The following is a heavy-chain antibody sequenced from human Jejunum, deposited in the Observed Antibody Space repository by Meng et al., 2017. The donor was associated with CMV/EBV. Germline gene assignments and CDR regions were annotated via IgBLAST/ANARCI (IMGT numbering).Heavy chain of an antibody. CDR2: VSTYNENK. D-gene: IGHD3-3*01. J-gene: IGHJ3*01. Sequence: TNMDSRWLRRARRKGLKWMGWVSTYNENKKYSRNVEGRVTITTDTFANAVYMELGRLRSDDTAVYYCARGRTEFLEWLRYDWFDFWGQGTRVTVSS. CDR3: ARGRTEFLEWLRYDWFDF. CDR1: TNMD. V-gene: IGHV1-18*01.